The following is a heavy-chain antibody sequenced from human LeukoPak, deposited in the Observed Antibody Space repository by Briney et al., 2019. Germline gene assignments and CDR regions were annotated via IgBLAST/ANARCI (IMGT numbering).Heavy chain of an antibody. CDR3: ARSSSFTIFGVVILDAFDI. D-gene: IGHD3-3*01. Sequence: GGSLRLSCAASGFTFSSYWMSWVRQAPGKGLEWVGRTRNKANSYTTEYAASVKGRFTISRDDSKNSLYLQMNSLKTEDTAVCYCARSSSFTIFGVVILDAFDIWGQGTMVTVSS. CDR2: TRNKANSYTT. J-gene: IGHJ3*02. CDR1: GFTFSSYW. V-gene: IGHV3-72*01.